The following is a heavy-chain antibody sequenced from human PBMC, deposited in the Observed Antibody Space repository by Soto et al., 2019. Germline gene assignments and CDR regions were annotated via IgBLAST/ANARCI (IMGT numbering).Heavy chain of an antibody. J-gene: IGHJ4*02. V-gene: IGHV1-69*01. CDR2: IIPIFGTA. CDR1: GGTFSSYA. D-gene: IGHD3-22*01. Sequence: QVQLLQSGAAVKKPGSSVKVSCKASGGTFSSYAISWVRQAPGQGLEWMGGIIPIFGTANYAQKLQGRVTITADESTSPAYMELSSLRSEDTAVYYCARDSSGYYYLFEYWGQGTLVTVSS. CDR3: ARDSSGYYYLFEY.